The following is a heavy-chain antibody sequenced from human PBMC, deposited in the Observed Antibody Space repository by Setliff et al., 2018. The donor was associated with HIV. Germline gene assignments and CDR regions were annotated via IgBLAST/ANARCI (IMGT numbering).Heavy chain of an antibody. J-gene: IGHJ3*02. CDR2: INPSNGAT. D-gene: IGHD3-3*01. Sequence: GASVKVSCKASGYTFTDYFIHWARQAPGQGLEWVGRINPSNGATDFGQKFQGWITMTRDTSSGTAYLEVNRLTSDDTAVYYCAREYDVLSGSYISAFDIWGQGTMVT. V-gene: IGHV1-2*04. CDR1: GYTFTDYF. CDR3: AREYDVLSGSYISAFDI.